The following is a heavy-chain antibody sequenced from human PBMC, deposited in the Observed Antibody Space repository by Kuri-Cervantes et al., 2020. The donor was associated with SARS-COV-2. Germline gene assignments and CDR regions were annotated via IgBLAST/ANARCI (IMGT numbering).Heavy chain of an antibody. V-gene: IGHV4-4*07. D-gene: IGHD2-2*01. CDR3: ARVGVYCSSTSCYPNWFDP. CDR1: GCSISSYY. J-gene: IGHJ5*02. CDR2: IYTSGST. Sequence: SETLSLTCTVSGCSISSYYWSWIRQPAGKGLEWIGRIYTSGSTNYNPSLKSRVTMSVDTSKNQFSLKLSSVTAADTAVYYCARVGVYCSSTSCYPNWFDPWGQGTLVTVSS.